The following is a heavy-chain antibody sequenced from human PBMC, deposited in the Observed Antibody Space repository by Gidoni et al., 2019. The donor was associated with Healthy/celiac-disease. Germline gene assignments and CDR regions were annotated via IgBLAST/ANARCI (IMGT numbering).Heavy chain of an antibody. Sequence: EVQLVESGGGLIQPGGSLRLSCAASGFTVSSNYMSWVRQAPGKGLEWVSVIYSGGSTYYADSVKGRFTISRDNSKNTLYLQMNSLRAEDTAVYYCARVHIAAAGTFDYWGQGTLVTVSS. CDR3: ARVHIAAAGTFDY. CDR2: IYSGGST. CDR1: GFTVSSNY. V-gene: IGHV3-53*01. D-gene: IGHD6-13*01. J-gene: IGHJ4*02.